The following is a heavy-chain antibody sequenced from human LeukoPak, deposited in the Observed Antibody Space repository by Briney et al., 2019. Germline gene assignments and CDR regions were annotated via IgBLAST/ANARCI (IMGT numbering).Heavy chain of an antibody. CDR1: GFTFSSYS. CDR3: ARDIAARHVGYNWFDP. Sequence: KPGGSLRLSCAASGFTFSSYSMNWVRQAPGKGLEWVSSISSSSSYIYYADSVKGRFTISRDNAKNSLYLQMNSLRAEDTAVYYCARDIAARHVGYNWFDPWGQGTLVTVSS. D-gene: IGHD6-6*01. V-gene: IGHV3-21*01. CDR2: ISSSSSYI. J-gene: IGHJ5*02.